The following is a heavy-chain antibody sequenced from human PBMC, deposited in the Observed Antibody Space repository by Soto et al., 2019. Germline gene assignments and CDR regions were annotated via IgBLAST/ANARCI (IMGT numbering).Heavy chain of an antibody. CDR3: ARRITMVRGVRYYYYGMDV. CDR2: IIPIFGTA. Sequence: SVKVSCKASGGTFSSYAISWVRQAPGQGLEWMGGIIPIFGTANYAQKFQGRVTITADESTSTAYMELSSLRSEDTAVYYCARRITMVRGVRYYYYGMDVWGQGTTVTVSS. V-gene: IGHV1-69*13. J-gene: IGHJ6*02. D-gene: IGHD3-10*01. CDR1: GGTFSSYA.